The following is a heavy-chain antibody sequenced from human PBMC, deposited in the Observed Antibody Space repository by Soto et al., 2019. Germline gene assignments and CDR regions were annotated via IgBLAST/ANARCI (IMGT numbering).Heavy chain of an antibody. V-gene: IGHV3-9*01. CDR2: ISWNSGDI. CDR1: GFSFDDYG. Sequence: EVQLVESGGGSVQPGRSLRLSCEASGFSFDDYGMHWVRQGPGKGLAWVSGISWNSGDIYYADYVKGRFTISRDNAKRSLYLQMNSLRTEDTALYYCAKDNDLDRDGPFDYWGQGILVTVSS. J-gene: IGHJ4*02. D-gene: IGHD2-2*03. CDR3: AKDNDLDRDGPFDY.